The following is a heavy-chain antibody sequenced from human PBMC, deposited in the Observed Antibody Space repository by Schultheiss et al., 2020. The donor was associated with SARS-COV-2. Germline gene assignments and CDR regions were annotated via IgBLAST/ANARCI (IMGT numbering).Heavy chain of an antibody. Sequence: SCTVSGGSISSGDYYWSWIRQPPGKGLEWIGEINHSGSTYYNPSLKSRVTISVDTSKNQFSLKLSSVTAADTAVYYCARDSAVTEDYYYGMDVWGQGTTVTVSS. V-gene: IGHV4-30-2*01. CDR1: GGSISSGDYY. J-gene: IGHJ6*02. CDR3: ARDSAVTEDYYYGMDV. CDR2: INHSGST. D-gene: IGHD4-17*01.